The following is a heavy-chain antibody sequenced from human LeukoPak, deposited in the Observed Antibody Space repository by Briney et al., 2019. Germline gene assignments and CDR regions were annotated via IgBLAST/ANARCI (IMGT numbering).Heavy chain of an antibody. CDR2: IYYSGST. CDR3: ARELAAGNYYMDV. D-gene: IGHD6-13*01. Sequence: SETLPLTCTVSGGSISSYYWGWIRQPPGKGLEWIGSIYYSGSTYYNPSLKSRVTISVDTSKNQFSLKLSSVTAADTAVYYCARELAAGNYYMDVWGKGTTVTVSS. J-gene: IGHJ6*03. CDR1: GGSISSYY. V-gene: IGHV4-39*07.